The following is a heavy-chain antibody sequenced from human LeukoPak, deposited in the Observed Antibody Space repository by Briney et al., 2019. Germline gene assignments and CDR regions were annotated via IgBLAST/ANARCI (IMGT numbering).Heavy chain of an antibody. V-gene: IGHV3-53*01. CDR1: GFTVSSNY. CDR3: AAGGVVVTAIYAFDI. J-gene: IGHJ3*02. CDR2: IYSGGST. D-gene: IGHD2-21*02. Sequence: GGSLRLSCAASGFTVSSNYMSWVRQAPGKGLEWVSVIYSGGSTYYADSVKGRFTISRDNSKNTLYLQMNSLRAEDTAVYYCAAGGVVVTAIYAFDIWGQGTMVTVSS.